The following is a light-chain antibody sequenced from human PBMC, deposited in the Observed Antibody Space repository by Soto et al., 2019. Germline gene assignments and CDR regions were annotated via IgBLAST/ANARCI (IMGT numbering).Light chain of an antibody. CDR1: QSVSDS. Sequence: DIQMTQSPSTLSASVGDTVTITCRASQSVSDSLAWYQVKPGESPKLLIFDVSNLETGVPSRFSGSGSGTEFSLTIRGLQPDDFATYYCQQYDYSRTFGQGTKAAIK. CDR3: QQYDYSRT. V-gene: IGKV1-5*01. J-gene: IGKJ1*01. CDR2: DVS.